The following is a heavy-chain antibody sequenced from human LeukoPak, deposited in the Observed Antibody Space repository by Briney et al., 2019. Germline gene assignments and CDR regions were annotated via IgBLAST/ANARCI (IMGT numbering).Heavy chain of an antibody. Sequence: ASVKVSCKVSGFALTELSMHWVRQAPGKGLEWMGGFDPEDGETIYAQKFQGRVTMTEDTSTDTAYMELSSLRSEDTAVYYCATPSYQQWPFDYWGQGTLVTVSS. CDR1: GFALTELS. CDR2: FDPEDGET. V-gene: IGHV1-24*01. CDR3: ATPSYQQWPFDY. D-gene: IGHD6-19*01. J-gene: IGHJ4*02.